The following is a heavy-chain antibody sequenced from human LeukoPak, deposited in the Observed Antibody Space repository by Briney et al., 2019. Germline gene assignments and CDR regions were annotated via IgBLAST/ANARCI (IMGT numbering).Heavy chain of an antibody. CDR3: AKNGYYFGSGTYDGY. CDR2: ISGSGGTT. Sequence: GGSLRLSCAASGFPFSLHAMRCVPQARGKGVEWVSGISGSGGTTYYADSVKGRFTISRDNSKNTLSLQMNSLRAEDTAVYYCAKNGYYFGSGTYDGYWGQGTLVTVSS. D-gene: IGHD3-10*01. CDR1: GFPFSLHA. V-gene: IGHV3-23*01. J-gene: IGHJ4*02.